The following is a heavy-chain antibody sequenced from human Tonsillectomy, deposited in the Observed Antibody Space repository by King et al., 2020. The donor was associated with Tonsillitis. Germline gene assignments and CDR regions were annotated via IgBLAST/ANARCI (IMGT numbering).Heavy chain of an antibody. V-gene: IGHV4-38-2*01. CDR1: GYSISSGYY. CDR3: ARVEDIVVVVAATTVYFHH. CDR2: IYHSGST. J-gene: IGHJ1*01. Sequence: VQLQESGPGLVKPSETLSLTCAVSGYSISSGYYWGWIRQPPGKGLEWLGSIYHSGSTYYNPSLKSRVTISVDTSKNQFSLKLSSVTAADTAVYYCARVEDIVVVVAATTVYFHHWGQGTLVTVSS. D-gene: IGHD2-15*01.